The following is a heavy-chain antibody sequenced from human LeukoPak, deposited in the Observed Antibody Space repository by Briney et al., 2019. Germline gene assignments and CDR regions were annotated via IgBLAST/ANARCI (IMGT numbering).Heavy chain of an antibody. Sequence: GGSLRLSCAASGFIFSSYAMGWVRQAPGKGLEWVAFIRYDGSNKYYADSVKGRFTISRDNSKNTLYLQMNSLRAEDTAVYYCAKDPQAVAGTNWFDPWGQGTLVTVPS. CDR2: IRYDGSNK. V-gene: IGHV3-30*02. CDR3: AKDPQAVAGTNWFDP. D-gene: IGHD6-19*01. CDR1: GFIFSSYA. J-gene: IGHJ5*02.